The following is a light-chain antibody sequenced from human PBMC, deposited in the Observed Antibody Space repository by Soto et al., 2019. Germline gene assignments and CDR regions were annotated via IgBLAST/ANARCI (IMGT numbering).Light chain of an antibody. V-gene: IGKV1-39*01. J-gene: IGKJ2*01. CDR1: QSISTY. CDR2: AAS. Sequence: DIQMTQSPSSLSPSVGDRVTITCRASQSISTYLNWYQQKPGMAPKLLLYAASSLQSGVPSRFSGSGSGTDFTLTISTLQPEDFATYYCQQSYSTPRYTFGQGTKLEIK. CDR3: QQSYSTPRYT.